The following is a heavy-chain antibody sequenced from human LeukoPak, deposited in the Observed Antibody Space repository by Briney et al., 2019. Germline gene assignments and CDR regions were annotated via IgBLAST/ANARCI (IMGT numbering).Heavy chain of an antibody. Sequence: PSETLSLTCAVYGGSFSGYYWSWLRQPPGKGLEWIGEINHSGSTNYNPSLKSRVTISVDTSKNQFSLKLSSVTAADTAVYYCARGDCSSTSCYRYYFDYWGQGTLVTVSS. CDR2: INHSGST. V-gene: IGHV4-34*01. CDR1: GGSFSGYY. J-gene: IGHJ4*02. D-gene: IGHD2-2*01. CDR3: ARGDCSSTSCYRYYFDY.